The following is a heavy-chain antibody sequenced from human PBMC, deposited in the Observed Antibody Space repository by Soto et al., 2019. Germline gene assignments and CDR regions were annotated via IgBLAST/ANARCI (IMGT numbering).Heavy chain of an antibody. CDR1: GFTFSNFA. CDR2: ISASGAST. CDR3: AKESSASRVSYYYAMDV. D-gene: IGHD3-10*01. J-gene: IGHJ6*02. Sequence: EGQLLESGGGLVQPGGSLRVSCAASGFTFSNFAMNWVRQAPGKGLEWVSGISASGASTTYADSVKGRFTISRDNSKNTLYLQMNSLRAEDTGVYYRAKESSASRVSYYYAMDVWGQGTTVTVSS. V-gene: IGHV3-23*01.